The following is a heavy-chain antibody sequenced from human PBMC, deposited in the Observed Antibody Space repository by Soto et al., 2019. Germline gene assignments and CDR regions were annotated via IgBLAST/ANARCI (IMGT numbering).Heavy chain of an antibody. D-gene: IGHD3-22*01. Sequence: QVQLVQSGAEVKKPGSSVKVSCKASGGTFSSYNFSWVRQAPGQGLEWMGGIIPVFGTTNYAQKLQGRVTITAVDSTSTSYMELSSLRSEDTAVYYCATNLAIVARGMWLRAFDIWLQGTMVTVSS. CDR3: ATNLAIVARGMWLRAFDI. V-gene: IGHV1-69*12. J-gene: IGHJ3*02. CDR1: GGTFSSYN. CDR2: IIPVFGTT.